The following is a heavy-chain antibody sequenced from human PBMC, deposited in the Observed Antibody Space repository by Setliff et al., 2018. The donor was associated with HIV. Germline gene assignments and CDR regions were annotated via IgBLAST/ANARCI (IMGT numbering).Heavy chain of an antibody. J-gene: IGHJ4*02. CDR1: GFTFSNAW. CDR3: ARAYNVYDYRFDSSGYDY. V-gene: IGHV3-23*01. Sequence: GGSLRLSCAASGFTFSNAWMSWVRQAPGKGLEWVSAISGSGGSTYYADSVKGRFTISRDNSKNTLYLQMNSLRAEDTAVYYCARAYNVYDYRFDSSGYDYWGQGTLVTVSS. CDR2: ISGSGGST. D-gene: IGHD3-22*01.